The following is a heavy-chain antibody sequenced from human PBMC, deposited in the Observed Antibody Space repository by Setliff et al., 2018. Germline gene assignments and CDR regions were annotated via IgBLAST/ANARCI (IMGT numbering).Heavy chain of an antibody. Sequence: PSETLSLTCNVSGASIRNFYWTWIRQPPGKGLEWIGYVHFTGSTNYNPSLKSRVTMSVDKSKNHFSLELTSVTAADTAVYYCARYTPKLPELGIYGWFDYWGQGTPVTVSS. CDR1: GASIRNFY. D-gene: IGHD7-27*01. CDR2: VHFTGST. CDR3: ARYTPKLPELGIYGWFDY. V-gene: IGHV4-59*12. J-gene: IGHJ4*02.